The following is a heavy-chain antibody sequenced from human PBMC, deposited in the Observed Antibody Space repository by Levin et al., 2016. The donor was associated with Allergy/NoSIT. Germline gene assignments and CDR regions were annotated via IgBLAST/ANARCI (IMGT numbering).Heavy chain of an antibody. CDR1: GGSFSSGGYS. V-gene: IGHV4-31*03. CDR2: IFYRGST. D-gene: IGHD3-16*01. Sequence: SETLSLTCTVSGGSFSSGGYSWNWIRQRPGKGLEWIGYIFYRGSTYYHPSLKSRVTISVDTSKNQFSLKLTSVTAADTAVYFCARTVILDYYYYMDVWGTGTTVTVSS. J-gene: IGHJ6*03. CDR3: ARTVILDYYYYMDV.